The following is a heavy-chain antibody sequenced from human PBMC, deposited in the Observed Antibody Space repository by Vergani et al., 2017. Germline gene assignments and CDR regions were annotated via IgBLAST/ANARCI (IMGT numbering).Heavy chain of an antibody. D-gene: IGHD4-23*01. CDR2: IDYSGST. V-gene: IGHV4-61*01. Sequence: QVQLQESGPGLVKPSETLSLTCTVSGGPVSSGSYYWSWIRQPPGKGLELIGYIDYSGSTNYNPSLKSRVTISVDTSKNQFSLKRSSVTAADTAVYYCARVGSTTTVVTPGGNYYYYGMDVWGQGTTVTVSS. CDR3: ARVGSTTTVVTPGGNYYYYGMDV. J-gene: IGHJ6*02. CDR1: GGPVSSGSYY.